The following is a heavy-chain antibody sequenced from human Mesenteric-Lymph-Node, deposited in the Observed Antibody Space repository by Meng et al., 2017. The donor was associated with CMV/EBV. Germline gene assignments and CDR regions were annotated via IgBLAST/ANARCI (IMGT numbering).Heavy chain of an antibody. CDR2: IYYNGNA. V-gene: IGHV4-30-4*08. CDR3: ARDRGKSHFYYGMDV. Sequence: SETLSLTCSVSGYSISGTDYYWSWIRQSPGKGLEWIGYIYYNGNAYYNPSLQSRITLSVDTSKNQFSLRLRSVTAADTAMYFCARDRGKSHFYYGMDVWGQGTTVTVSS. CDR1: GYSISGTDYY. D-gene: IGHD4-23*01. J-gene: IGHJ6*02.